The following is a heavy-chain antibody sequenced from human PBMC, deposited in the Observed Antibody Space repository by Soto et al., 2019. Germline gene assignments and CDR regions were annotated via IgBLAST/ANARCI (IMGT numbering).Heavy chain of an antibody. Sequence: QVHLVQSGTEVKKPGSSVKVSCKASGGTFSSSGFSWVRQAPGQGLEWMGMIVPSLDTTNYAQKIQARVKITADEVTSTAYMELRSLRSDVTAVYYCARWPQPRYTADPYAVDVWGQGTRVIVSS. D-gene: IGHD3-16*02. CDR3: ARWPQPRYTADPYAVDV. V-gene: IGHV1-69*11. J-gene: IGHJ6*02. CDR2: IVPSLDTT. CDR1: GGTFSSSG.